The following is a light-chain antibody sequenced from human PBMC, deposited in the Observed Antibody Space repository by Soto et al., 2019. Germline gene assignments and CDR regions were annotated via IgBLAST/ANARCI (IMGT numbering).Light chain of an antibody. J-gene: IGKJ1*01. CDR2: KAS. V-gene: IGKV1-5*03. Sequence: DIQMTQSPSTLSGSVGDRVTITCRASQTISSWLAWYQQKPGKAPKLLIYKASTLKSGVPSRFSGSGSGTEFTLTISSLQPDDFALYYCQQYNNWPRTFDQGTKVDIK. CDR3: QQYNNWPRT. CDR1: QTISSW.